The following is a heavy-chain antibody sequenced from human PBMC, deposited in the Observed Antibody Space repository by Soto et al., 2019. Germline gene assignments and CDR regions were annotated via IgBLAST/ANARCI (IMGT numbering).Heavy chain of an antibody. D-gene: IGHD3-16*01. Sequence: GGSLRLSCAASGFKFSNYAMSWVRQAPGKGLEWVSLISATGGGTYYADSVKGRFTISRDNSHNTLYLQVHSLTAEDTAVYYCAKDRRAGGNSAFYFDFWGQGAQGTSPQ. J-gene: IGHJ4*02. CDR2: ISATGGGT. V-gene: IGHV3-23*01. CDR1: GFKFSNYA. CDR3: AKDRRAGGNSAFYFDF.